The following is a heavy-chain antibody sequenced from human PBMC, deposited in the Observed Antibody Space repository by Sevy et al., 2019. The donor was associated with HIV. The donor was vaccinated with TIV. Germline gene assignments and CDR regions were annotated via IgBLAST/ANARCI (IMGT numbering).Heavy chain of an antibody. CDR2: FDPEDGET. CDR3: ATTKDYYDSSGYPFDY. V-gene: IGHV1-24*01. J-gene: IGHJ4*02. Sequence: ASVKVSCKVSGYTLTELSMHWLRQAPGKGLEWVGSFDPEDGETVYEHNFQGRVSMTEDTSKDTADMEVISLKFKDTAVYYCATTKDYYDSSGYPFDYWGQGTLVTVSS. D-gene: IGHD3-22*01. CDR1: GYTLTELS.